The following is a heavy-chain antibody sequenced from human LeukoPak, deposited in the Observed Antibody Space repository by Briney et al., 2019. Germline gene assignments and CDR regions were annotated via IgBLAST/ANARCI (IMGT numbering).Heavy chain of an antibody. CDR2: IKSDGSTT. D-gene: IGHD1-7*01. J-gene: IGHJ4*02. CDR3: ARGELLDY. V-gene: IGHV3-74*01. Sequence: GGSLRLSCAASGFTFSSYAMSWVRQAPGKGLVWVSRIKSDGSTTNYADSVKGRFTISRDNAKNTLYLQMNGLRAEDTAVYYCARGELLDYWGQGTLVTVSS. CDR1: GFTFSSYA.